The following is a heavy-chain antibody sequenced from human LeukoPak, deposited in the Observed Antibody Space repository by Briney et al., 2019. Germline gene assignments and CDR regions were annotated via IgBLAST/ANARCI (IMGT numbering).Heavy chain of an antibody. CDR2: INSDGSST. D-gene: IGHD2-2*02. J-gene: IGHJ5*02. V-gene: IGHV3-74*01. CDR3: ARAYAPYLQDIVVVPAAIGGWFDP. CDR1: GFTFSSYW. Sequence: GGSLRLSCAASGFTFSSYWMHWVRQAPGKGLVWVSRINSDGSSTSYADSVKGRFTISRDNAKNTLYLQMNSLRAEDTVVYYCARAYAPYLQDIVVVPAAIGGWFDPWGQGTLVTVSS.